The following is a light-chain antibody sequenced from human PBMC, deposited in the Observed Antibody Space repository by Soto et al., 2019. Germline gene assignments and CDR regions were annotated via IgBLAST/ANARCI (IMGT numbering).Light chain of an antibody. V-gene: IGLV2-14*01. CDR3: PSYTSSYTLV. J-gene: IGLJ2*01. CDR2: EVS. CDR1: SSDVGGYKY. Sequence: QSALTQPASVSGSPGQSITISCTGTSSDVGGYKYVSWYQQHPDKAPKLMIYEVSNRPSGVANRFSGSKSGNTASLTISGLQAEDEADYYCPSYTSSYTLVFGGGTKLTVL.